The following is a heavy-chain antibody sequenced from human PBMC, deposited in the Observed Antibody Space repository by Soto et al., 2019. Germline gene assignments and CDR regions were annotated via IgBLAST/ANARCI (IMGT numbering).Heavy chain of an antibody. CDR2: FDPEDGET. CDR1: GYTLTELS. J-gene: IGHJ6*03. Sequence: GASVKVSCKVSGYTLTELSIHWVRQAPGKGLEWMGGFDPEDGETIYAQKFQGRVTMTEDTSTDTAYMELSSLRSEDTAVYYCATETKEILYSHRANDYYYYYYYMDVWGKGTTVTVSS. CDR3: ATETKEILYSHRANDYYYYYYYMDV. D-gene: IGHD1-1*01. V-gene: IGHV1-24*01.